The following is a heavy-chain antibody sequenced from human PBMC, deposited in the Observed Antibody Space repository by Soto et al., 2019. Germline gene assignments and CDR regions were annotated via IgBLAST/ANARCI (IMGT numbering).Heavy chain of an antibody. V-gene: IGHV3-21*01. D-gene: IGHD6-13*01. CDR1: GFTFNNYN. Sequence: EVQLVESGGGLVKPGGSLRLSCAASGFTFNNYNMNWFRQAPGKGLEWVSSISTTGAYIQYADSVKGRFTISRDNAKNSLYLQMNSLRAEDTAVYYCARDSSSWSIWFDPWGQGTLVTVSS. J-gene: IGHJ5*02. CDR3: ARDSSSWSIWFDP. CDR2: ISTTGAYI.